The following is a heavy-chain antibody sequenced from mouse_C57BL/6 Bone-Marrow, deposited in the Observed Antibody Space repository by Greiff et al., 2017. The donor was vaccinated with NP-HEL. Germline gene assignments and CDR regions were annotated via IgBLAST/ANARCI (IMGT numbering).Heavy chain of an antibody. CDR2: INPNNGGT. CDR3: AREGAGRGRDFDY. V-gene: IGHV1-18*01. Sequence: VQLQQSGPELVKPGASVKIPCKASGYTFTDYNMDWVKQSHGKSLELIGDINPNNGGTIYNQKFKGKATLTVDKSSSTAYMELRSLTSEDTAVYYCAREGAGRGRDFDYWGQGTTLTVSS. J-gene: IGHJ2*01. CDR1: GYTFTDYN.